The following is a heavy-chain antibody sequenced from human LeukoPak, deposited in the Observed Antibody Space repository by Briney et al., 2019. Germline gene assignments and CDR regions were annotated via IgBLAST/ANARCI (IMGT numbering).Heavy chain of an antibody. D-gene: IGHD3-3*01. CDR1: GNTFTSYD. CDR2: MNPNSGNT. Sequence: GASVKVSCKASGNTFTSYDINWVRQATGQGLEWMGWMNPNSGNTGYAQKFQGRVTMTRNTSISTAYMELSSLRSEDTAVYYCARGESRRIFLRFLGSQGMDVWGQGTTVTVPS. J-gene: IGHJ6*02. CDR3: ARGESRRIFLRFLGSQGMDV. V-gene: IGHV1-8*01.